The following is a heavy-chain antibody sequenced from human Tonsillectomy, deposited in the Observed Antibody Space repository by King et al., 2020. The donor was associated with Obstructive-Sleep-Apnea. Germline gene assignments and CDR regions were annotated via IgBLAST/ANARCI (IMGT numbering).Heavy chain of an antibody. V-gene: IGHV4-4*02. J-gene: IGHJ4*02. CDR2: IHHSGNT. CDR3: VRNGYFCLEF. D-gene: IGHD5-24*01. CDR1: DGSISSHDW. Sequence: QLQESGPGLVKPSETLSLTCAVSDGSISSHDWWSWVRQPPGMGLEWIAEIHHSGNTNYNPSLKSRVTISADTSKNQFSLKLSSVTAADTAVYYCVRNGYFCLEFWGQGILVTVSS.